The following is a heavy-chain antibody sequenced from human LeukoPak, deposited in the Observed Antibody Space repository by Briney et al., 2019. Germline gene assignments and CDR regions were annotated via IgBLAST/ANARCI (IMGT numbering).Heavy chain of an antibody. Sequence: ASVKVSCKASGYTFTNYAMNWARQAPGQGLEWMGWIHPSTGNPTYAQGFTGRFVFSLDTSVSTTYLQISSLKAEDTAVYYCARAYQRLGDLSLPDYWGQGTLVTVSS. D-gene: IGHD3-16*02. CDR1: GYTFTNYA. V-gene: IGHV7-4-1*02. J-gene: IGHJ4*02. CDR2: IHPSTGNP. CDR3: ARAYQRLGDLSLPDY.